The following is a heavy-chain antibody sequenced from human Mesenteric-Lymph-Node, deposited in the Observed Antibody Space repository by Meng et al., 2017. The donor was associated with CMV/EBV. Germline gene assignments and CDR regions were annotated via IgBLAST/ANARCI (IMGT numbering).Heavy chain of an antibody. CDR1: GFTFRSYA. V-gene: IGHV3-30-3*01. D-gene: IGHD3-16*01. J-gene: IGHJ4*02. Sequence: GGSLRLSCAASGFTFRSYAMNWVRRAPGKGLEWVAVISYGGTTKYFAESVKGRFTISRDDSKNTVYLQMNSLRPEDTAVYYCAGFTPSDLFDHWGQGTLVTVSS. CDR2: ISYGGTTK. CDR3: AGFTPSDLFDH.